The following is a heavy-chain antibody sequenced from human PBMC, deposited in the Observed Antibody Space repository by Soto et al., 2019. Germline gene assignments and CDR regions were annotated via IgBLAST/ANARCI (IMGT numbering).Heavy chain of an antibody. V-gene: IGHV3-15*01. CDR2: IKGKSDYGTT. Sequence: EVQLVESGGGLVKPGGSLRLTCAASGFTFSNAWMSWVRQAPGKGLEWVGRIKGKSDYGTTDYAAPVKGRFTISRDDSENTLYLEMNSLKTEDTAVYYCTGGFFLGSYPTTTALDNWGQGTLVTVSS. CDR3: TGGFFLGSYPTTTALDN. CDR1: GFTFSNAW. D-gene: IGHD3-16*02. J-gene: IGHJ4*02.